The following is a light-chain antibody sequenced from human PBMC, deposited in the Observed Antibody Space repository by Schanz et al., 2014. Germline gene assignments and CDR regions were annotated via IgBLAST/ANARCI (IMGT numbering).Light chain of an antibody. V-gene: IGLV1-40*01. CDR1: SSNIGAGYD. J-gene: IGLJ2*01. Sequence: QSVLTQPPSVSGAPGQRVTISCTGSSSNIGAGYDVHWYQQLPGTAPKLLIYGNSNRPSGVPDRFSGSKSGTSASLAITGDQAEYEADYYCFSYGYSNNFKFGGGTKLTVL. CDR2: GNS. CDR3: FSYGYSNNFK.